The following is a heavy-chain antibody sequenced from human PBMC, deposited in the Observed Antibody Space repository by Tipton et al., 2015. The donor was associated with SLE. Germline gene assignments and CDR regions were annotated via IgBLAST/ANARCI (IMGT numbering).Heavy chain of an antibody. CDR3: AKKGSAGTWIKNYFDH. Sequence: SLRLSCAASGFTFGDYAMHWVRQAPGKGLEWVSGISWNSGTIDYADSVKGRFTIFRDNAKSSLYLQMNSLRAEDAAFYYCAKKGSAGTWIKNYFDHWGQGALVTVSS. V-gene: IGHV3-9*01. CDR1: GFTFGDYA. D-gene: IGHD1/OR15-1a*01. CDR2: ISWNSGTI. J-gene: IGHJ4*02.